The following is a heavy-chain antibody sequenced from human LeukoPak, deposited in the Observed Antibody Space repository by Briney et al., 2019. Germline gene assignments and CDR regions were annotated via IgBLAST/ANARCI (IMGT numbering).Heavy chain of an antibody. V-gene: IGHV3-23*01. D-gene: IGHD3-10*01. J-gene: IGHJ5*02. CDR1: GFTFSSYA. CDR3: AKGVLRREVGSYNWFDP. Sequence: GGSLRLSCAASGFTFSSYAMSWVRQAPGKGLEWVSAISGSGGSTYYADSVKGRFTISRDNSKNTLYLQMNSLRAEDTAVYYCAKGVLRREVGSYNWFDPWGQGTPVTVSS. CDR2: ISGSGGST.